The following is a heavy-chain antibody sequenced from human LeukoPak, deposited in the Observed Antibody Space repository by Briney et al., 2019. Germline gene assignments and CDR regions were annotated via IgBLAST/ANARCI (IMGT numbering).Heavy chain of an antibody. CDR2: INPSGGST. Sequence: GASVKVSCKASGYTFTSYYMHWVRQAPGQGLEWMGIINPSGGSTSYAQKFQGRVTMTRDMSTSTVYMELSSLRSEDTAVYYCARGPGGRAATKSRLSEPSWINNPPGGFDPWGQGTLVTVSS. D-gene: IGHD5-12*01. CDR1: GYTFTSYY. V-gene: IGHV1-46*01. CDR3: ARGPGGRAATKSRLSEPSWINNPPGGFDP. J-gene: IGHJ5*02.